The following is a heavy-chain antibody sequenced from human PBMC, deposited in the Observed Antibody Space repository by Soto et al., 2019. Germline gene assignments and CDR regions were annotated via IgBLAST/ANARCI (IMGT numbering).Heavy chain of an antibody. J-gene: IGHJ4*01. D-gene: IGHD4-17*01. V-gene: IGHV1-18*01. CDR1: GYIFTSYG. CDR3: ARGRYGDX. CDR2: ISAHNGKT. Sequence: QAHLVQSGPEVKKPGASVKVSCKGSGYIFTSYGIAWVRQAPGQGLEWMGWISAHNGKTEYAQKFQGRVTVTRDPSTSTAYMELRSLRSDDTALYYCARGRYGDXWGXGDXVTVSS.